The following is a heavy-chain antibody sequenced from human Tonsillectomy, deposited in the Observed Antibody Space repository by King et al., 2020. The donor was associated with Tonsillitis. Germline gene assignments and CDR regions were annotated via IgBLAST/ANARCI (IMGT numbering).Heavy chain of an antibody. CDR1: GGTLRSYA. Sequence: VQLVESGAEVKKPGSSVKVSCKASGGTLRSYAFSCVRQAPGQGLELMGGIIPIFGATNYAQKLQCRVTITADESTSTAYMELTSLRSEDTAVYYCARGGNYLNDAFDIWGQGTMVTVSS. J-gene: IGHJ3*02. CDR2: IIPIFGAT. D-gene: IGHD1-26*01. V-gene: IGHV1-69*01. CDR3: ARGGNYLNDAFDI.